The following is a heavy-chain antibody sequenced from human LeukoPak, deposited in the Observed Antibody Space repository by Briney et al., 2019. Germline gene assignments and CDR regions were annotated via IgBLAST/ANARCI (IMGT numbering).Heavy chain of an antibody. J-gene: IGHJ4*02. V-gene: IGHV3-11*06. D-gene: IGHD1-7*01. CDR1: GFTFSDYY. CDR2: ISGSGSHT. Sequence: GGPLRLSCAASGFTFSDYYMSWIRQAPGKGLEWLSYISGSGSHTTYADSVRGRFTISRDNAKNSLSLQVNSLRADDTAVYYCARELSGTTSYYFDYWGQGTLVTVSS. CDR3: ARELSGTTSYYFDY.